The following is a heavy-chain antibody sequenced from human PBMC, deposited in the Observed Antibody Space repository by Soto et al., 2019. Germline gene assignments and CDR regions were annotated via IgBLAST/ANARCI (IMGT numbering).Heavy chain of an antibody. Sequence: QVHLVQSRAEVKNPGASVKVSCKASGYTFTNFGINWGRQAPGQGLEWMGWITPYNGNANYAQKHQGRLTITTDTSTSTAYMELRSLRSDDTAVYFCARAPMYSGAYHDYWGQGTLVTVSS. J-gene: IGHJ4*02. V-gene: IGHV1-18*04. CDR3: ARAPMYSGAYHDY. CDR2: ITPYNGNA. CDR1: GYTFTNFG. D-gene: IGHD1-26*01.